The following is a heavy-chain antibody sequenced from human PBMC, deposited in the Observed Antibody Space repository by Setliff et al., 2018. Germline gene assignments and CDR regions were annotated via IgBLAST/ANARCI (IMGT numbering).Heavy chain of an antibody. V-gene: IGHV4-59*08. CDR3: ARLPNYVWGSPVDY. CDR2: VYYSGIA. D-gene: IGHD3-16*01. Sequence: SETLSLTCTVSGGSISTYYWSWIRQPPGKGLEWIGYVYYSGIANYSPSLKSRLTISVDTSKNQFSLTLSSVTAADTAVYYCARLPNYVWGSPVDYWGQGTLVTVSS. J-gene: IGHJ4*02. CDR1: GGSISTYY.